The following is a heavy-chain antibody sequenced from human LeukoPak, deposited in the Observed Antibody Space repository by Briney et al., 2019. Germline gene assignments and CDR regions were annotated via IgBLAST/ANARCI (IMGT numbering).Heavy chain of an antibody. V-gene: IGHV4-39*07. CDR3: ARVVITYYYDSGGRIYYFDY. Sequence: SETLSLTCTVSGGSISSSSYYWGWIRQPPGKGLEWIGSIYYSGSTYYNPSLKSRVTISVDTSKNQFSLKLSSVTAADTAVYYCARVVITYYYDSGGRIYYFDYWGQGTLVTVSS. D-gene: IGHD3-22*01. CDR2: IYYSGST. J-gene: IGHJ4*02. CDR1: GGSISSSSYY.